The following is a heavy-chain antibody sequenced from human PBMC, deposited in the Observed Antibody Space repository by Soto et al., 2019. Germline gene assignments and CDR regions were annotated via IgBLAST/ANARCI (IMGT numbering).Heavy chain of an antibody. CDR3: ARGRTGFWSGYYSAAFDP. V-gene: IGHV4-34*01. CDR1: GGSFSGYY. J-gene: IGHJ5*02. CDR2: INHSGST. D-gene: IGHD3-3*01. Sequence: PSETLSLTCAVYGGSFSGYYWSWIRQPPGKGLEWIGEINHSGSTNYNPSLKSRVTISVDTSKNQFSLKLSSVTAADTAVYYCARGRTGFWSGYYSAAFDPWGQGTLVT.